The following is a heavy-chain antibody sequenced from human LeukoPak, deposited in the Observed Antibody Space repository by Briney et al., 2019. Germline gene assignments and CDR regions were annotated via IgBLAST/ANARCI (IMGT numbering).Heavy chain of an antibody. CDR2: INPNIGGT. Sequence: GASVKVSCKASGYTFTGYYMHWVRQAPGEGLEWMGWINPNIGGTNYVQKFQGWVTMTRDTSISTAYMELSRLRSDDTAVYYCARGPDILTGYSNDYWGQGTLVTVSS. V-gene: IGHV1-2*04. CDR1: GYTFTGYY. J-gene: IGHJ4*02. D-gene: IGHD3-9*01. CDR3: ARGPDILTGYSNDY.